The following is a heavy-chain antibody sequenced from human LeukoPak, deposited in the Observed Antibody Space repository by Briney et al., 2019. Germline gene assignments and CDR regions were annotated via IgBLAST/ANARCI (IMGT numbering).Heavy chain of an antibody. CDR1: GYTFTSYG. CDR3: ARGSFYSSTDAFDI. CDR2: ISAYNGNT. Sequence: GASVKVSCKASGYTFTSYGISWVRQAPGQGLEWMGWISAYNGNTNYAQKFQGRVTITADKSTSTAYMELRSLRSDDTAVYYCARGSFYSSTDAFDIWGQGTMVTVSS. V-gene: IGHV1-18*01. J-gene: IGHJ3*02. D-gene: IGHD3-16*02.